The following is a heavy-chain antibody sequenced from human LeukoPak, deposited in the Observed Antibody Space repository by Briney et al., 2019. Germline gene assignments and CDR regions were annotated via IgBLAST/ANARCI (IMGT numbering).Heavy chain of an antibody. CDR1: GYTFPTYG. J-gene: IGHJ6*02. D-gene: IGHD5-12*01. CDR3: ASSGGIVAMVGGYYYGMDV. CDR2: ISAHNGDT. Sequence: ASVKVSCKASGYTFPTYGITWVRQAPGQGLEWVGWISAHNGDTNYAQNLQGRVTMTTDTSARTAYMELRSLTSDDTAVYYCASSGGIVAMVGGYYYGMDVWGQGTTVIVSS. V-gene: IGHV1-18*01.